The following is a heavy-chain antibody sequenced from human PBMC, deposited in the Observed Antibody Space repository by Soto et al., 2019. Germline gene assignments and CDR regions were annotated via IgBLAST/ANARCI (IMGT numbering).Heavy chain of an antibody. V-gene: IGHV5-10-1*01. Sequence: PGESLKICCKGAGYSFSSYWITWVRQLPGKGLEWMGRIDPSDSYTNYNPSFQGHVTISVDKSISTAYLQWNSLKASDSAMYYCARQDETSREDYYGMDVWGQGTTVTVSS. CDR3: ARQDETSREDYYGMDV. J-gene: IGHJ6*02. CDR2: IDPSDSYT. CDR1: GYSFSSYW.